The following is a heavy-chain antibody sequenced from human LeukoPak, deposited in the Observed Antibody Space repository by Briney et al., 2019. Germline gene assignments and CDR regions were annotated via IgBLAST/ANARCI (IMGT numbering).Heavy chain of an antibody. D-gene: IGHD3-22*01. CDR3: AKGSEIVVAFNAFDI. V-gene: IGHV3-23*01. CDR1: GFTFSSYA. Sequence: PGGSLRLSCAASGFTFSSYAMSWVRQAPGKGLEWVSAISGSGGSTYYADSVKGRFTISRDNSKNTLYLQMNSLRAEDTTVYYCAKGSEIVVAFNAFDIWGQGTMVTVSS. J-gene: IGHJ3*02. CDR2: ISGSGGST.